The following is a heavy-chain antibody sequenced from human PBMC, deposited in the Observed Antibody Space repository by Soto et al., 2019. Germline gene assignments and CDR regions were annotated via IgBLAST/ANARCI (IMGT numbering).Heavy chain of an antibody. Sequence: GASVKVSCKASGGTFSSYAISWVRQAPGQGLEWMGGIIPIFGTANYAQKFQGRVTITADESTSTAYMELSSLRSEDTAVYYCARGGRHDYVWGSYRSYHCFDPCGQGTLVTVSS. V-gene: IGHV1-69*13. CDR1: GGTFSSYA. D-gene: IGHD3-16*02. J-gene: IGHJ5*02. CDR2: IIPIFGTA. CDR3: ARGGRHDYVWGSYRSYHCFDP.